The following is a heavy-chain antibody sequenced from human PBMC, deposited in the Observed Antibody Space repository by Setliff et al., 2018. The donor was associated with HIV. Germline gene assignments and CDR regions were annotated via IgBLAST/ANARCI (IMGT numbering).Heavy chain of an antibody. CDR2: IIPLFGTS. J-gene: IGHJ4*02. CDR1: GGTFNNYA. D-gene: IGHD3-10*01. Sequence: SVKVSCKASGGTFNNYAISWVRQAPGQGVEWVGGIIPLFGTSNYALKFQGRVTITANESTNTAHMELSSLRSVDTAMYYCATVFYYDSESFSLDYWVQGMLVTVSS. V-gene: IGHV1-69*13. CDR3: ATVFYYDSESFSLDY.